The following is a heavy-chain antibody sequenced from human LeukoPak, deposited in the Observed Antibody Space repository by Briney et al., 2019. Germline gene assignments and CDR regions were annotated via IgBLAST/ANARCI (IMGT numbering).Heavy chain of an antibody. CDR1: GYSFTGYW. CDR3: ARAIRSYDILTGYLYYFDY. Sequence: GESLKISCKGSGYSFTGYWISWVRQMPGKGLEWMGRIDPSDSYTNYSPSFQGHVTISADKSISTAYLQWSSLKASDTAMYYCARAIRSYDILTGYLYYFDYWGQGTLVTVSS. CDR2: IDPSDSYT. D-gene: IGHD3-9*01. J-gene: IGHJ4*02. V-gene: IGHV5-10-1*01.